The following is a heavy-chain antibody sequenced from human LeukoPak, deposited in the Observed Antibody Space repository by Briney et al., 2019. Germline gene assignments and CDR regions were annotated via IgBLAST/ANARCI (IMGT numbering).Heavy chain of an antibody. CDR2: IIPILGIA. J-gene: IGHJ2*01. CDR1: GGTFSSYA. D-gene: IGHD5-24*01. Sequence: SVKVSCKASGGTFSSYAISWVRQAPGQGLEWMGRIIPILGIANYAQKFQGRVTITADKSTSTAYMELSSLRSDDTAVYYCARDGRGRDGYNLGWYFDLWGRGTLVTVSS. V-gene: IGHV1-69*04. CDR3: ARDGRGRDGYNLGWYFDL.